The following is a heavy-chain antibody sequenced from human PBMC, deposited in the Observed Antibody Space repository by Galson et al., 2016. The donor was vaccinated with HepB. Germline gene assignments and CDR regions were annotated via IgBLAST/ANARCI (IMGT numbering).Heavy chain of an antibody. J-gene: IGHJ6*02. V-gene: IGHV3-15*01. D-gene: IGHD3-3*01. CDR3: TTLNPDFLSGYSTDYYFYGLDV. CDR1: GFTFSSYA. Sequence: SLRLSCAASGFTFSSYAMHWVRQAPGKGLEWLGRSKSKTDGGATDYAAPVIGRFTISRDDSKNTVYLQMNSLKTEDTAVYYCTTLNPDFLSGYSTDYYFYGLDVWGQGTTVTVSS. CDR2: SKSKTDGGAT.